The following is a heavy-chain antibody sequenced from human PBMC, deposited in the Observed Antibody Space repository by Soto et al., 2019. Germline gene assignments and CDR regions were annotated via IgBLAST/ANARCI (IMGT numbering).Heavy chain of an antibody. CDR3: ARDTTGILDY. J-gene: IGHJ4*02. CDR2: IKQDGSDK. D-gene: IGHD1-1*01. V-gene: IGHV3-7*01. CDR1: GFNFDNCW. Sequence: GGSLRLSCAASGFNFDNCWMAWVRQAPGKGLEWVANIKQDGSDKNYVDSVKGRFTISRDNAKNSLYLQMNSLRAEDSAVYSCARDTTGILDYWGQGTLVTVSS.